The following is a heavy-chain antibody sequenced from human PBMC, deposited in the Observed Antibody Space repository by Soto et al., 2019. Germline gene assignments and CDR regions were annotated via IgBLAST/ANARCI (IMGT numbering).Heavy chain of an antibody. CDR3: ARDLYGGYAVDY. Sequence: EVQLVESGGGLVKPGGSLRLSCATSGFTFSTYTMNWVRLAPGKGLEWVSSISGNSGNIYYADSLKGRFTISRDNAKSSLYLQMNSLRAEDTAVYYCARDLYGGYAVDYWGQGTLVTVSS. V-gene: IGHV3-21*02. CDR2: ISGNSGNI. D-gene: IGHD4-17*01. J-gene: IGHJ4*02. CDR1: GFTFSTYT.